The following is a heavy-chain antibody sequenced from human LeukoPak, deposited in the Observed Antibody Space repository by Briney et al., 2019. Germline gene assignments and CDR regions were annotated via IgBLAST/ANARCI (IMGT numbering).Heavy chain of an antibody. CDR2: MNQDAGTT. D-gene: IGHD2-15*01. Sequence: GGYLRLYCVASGFSFTSYWMSWHRQAPGKGREFVANMNQDAGTTTYVDSVKGRVTISRDNAENSLYLQMSSLRAEDTALYYCARDPGWSSFDIWGQGIMVTVSS. J-gene: IGHJ3*02. CDR1: GFSFTSYW. V-gene: IGHV3-7*01. CDR3: ARDPGWSSFDI.